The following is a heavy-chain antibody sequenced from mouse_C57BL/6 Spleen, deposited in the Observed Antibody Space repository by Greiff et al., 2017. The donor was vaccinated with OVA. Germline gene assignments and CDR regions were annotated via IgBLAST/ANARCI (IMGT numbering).Heavy chain of an antibody. J-gene: IGHJ3*01. D-gene: IGHD1-1*01. CDR3: ARETVVAPGLFAY. V-gene: IGHV1-55*01. CDR1: GYTFTSYW. CDR2: IYPGSGST. Sequence: QVQLQQPGAELVKPGASVKMSCKASGYTFTSYWITWVKQRPGQGLEWIGDIYPGSGSTNYNEKFKSKATLTVDTSSSTAYMQLSSLTSDDSAVYYCARETVVAPGLFAYWGQGTLVTVSA.